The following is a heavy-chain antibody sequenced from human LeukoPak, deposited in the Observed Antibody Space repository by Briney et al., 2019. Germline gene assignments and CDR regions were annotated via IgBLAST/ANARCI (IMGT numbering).Heavy chain of an antibody. Sequence: GGSLRLSCAASGFTFSSYAMSWVRQAPGKGLEWVSAISGSGGSTYYADSVKGQFTISRDNSKNTLYLQMNSLRAEDTAVYYCAKRVAAAGTGPQGYYYYGMDVWGQGTTVTVSS. V-gene: IGHV3-23*01. CDR2: ISGSGGST. CDR1: GFTFSSYA. J-gene: IGHJ6*02. CDR3: AKRVAAAGTGPQGYYYYGMDV. D-gene: IGHD6-13*01.